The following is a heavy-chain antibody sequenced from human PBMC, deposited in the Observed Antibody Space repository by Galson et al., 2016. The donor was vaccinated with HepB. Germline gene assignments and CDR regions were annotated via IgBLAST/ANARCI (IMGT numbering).Heavy chain of an antibody. CDR1: GYSFSAYG. CDR3: AKDVLFDFVWDNYRRGYRFGLDI. CDR2: ISGSSGNT. J-gene: IGHJ4*02. Sequence: SGYSFSAYGVTWVRQAPGQGLEWVGTISGSSGNTRYAQRFQNRVTLTRDTSTTTANMELRSLQSDDTAVYYCAKDVLFDFVWDNYRRGYRFGLDIWGQGMLVTVSS. V-gene: IGHV1-18*01. D-gene: IGHD3-16*02.